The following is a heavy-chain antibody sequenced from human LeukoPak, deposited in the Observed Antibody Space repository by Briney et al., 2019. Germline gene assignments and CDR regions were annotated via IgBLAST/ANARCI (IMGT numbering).Heavy chain of an antibody. CDR1: GDNVSSNSAA. D-gene: IGHD6-6*01. CDR2: TYYRSRWYS. CDR3: ARRYGSSSHFDY. V-gene: IGHV6-1*01. J-gene: IGHJ4*02. Sequence: SQTLSLTCAISGDNVSSNSAAWNWIRQSPSRGLEWLGRTYYRSRWYSDYAVSVNSRITITPDTSKNQFSLQLNSVTPEDTAVYYCARRYGSSSHFDYWGQGILVTVSS.